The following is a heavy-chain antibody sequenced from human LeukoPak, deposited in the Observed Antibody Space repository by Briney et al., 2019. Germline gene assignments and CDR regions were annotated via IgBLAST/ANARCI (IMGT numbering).Heavy chain of an antibody. CDR2: IYTSGST. J-gene: IGHJ4*02. CDR1: GGSISSYY. Sequence: PSETLSLTCTVSGGSISSYYWSWIRQPAGKGLEWIGRIYTSGSTNYNPSLKSRVTMSVDTSKNQFSLRLSSVTAADTAVYYCARELAAAGGRYFDYWGQGTLVTVSS. CDR3: ARELAAAGGRYFDY. D-gene: IGHD6-13*01. V-gene: IGHV4-4*07.